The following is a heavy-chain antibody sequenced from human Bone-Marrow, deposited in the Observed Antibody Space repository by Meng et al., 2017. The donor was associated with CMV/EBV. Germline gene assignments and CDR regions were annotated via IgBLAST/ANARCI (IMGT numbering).Heavy chain of an antibody. CDR1: GFTFSSYA. CDR3: ARGRQIYCSSTSCYRGFYC. J-gene: IGHJ4*02. Sequence: GESLKISCAASGFTFSSYAMHWVRQAPGKGLEWVAVISYDGSNKYYADSVKGRFTISRDNSKNTLYLQMNGLRAEDTAVYFCARGRQIYCSSTSCYRGFYCWGQRTLVTVSS. D-gene: IGHD2-2*02. V-gene: IGHV3-30*04. CDR2: ISYDGSNK.